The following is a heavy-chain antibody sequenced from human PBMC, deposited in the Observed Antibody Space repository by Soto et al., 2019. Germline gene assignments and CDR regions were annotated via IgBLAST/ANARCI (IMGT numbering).Heavy chain of an antibody. CDR1: GFTFSSYG. V-gene: IGHV3-23*01. J-gene: IGHJ6*02. Sequence: PGGSLRLSCAASGFTFSSYGMSWVRQAPGKGLEWVSAISGSGVSTYYADSVKGRFTISRDNSKNTLYLQMNSLRAEDTAVYYCAKDQSSSNYYYYYYGIDVWGEGPPVT. D-gene: IGHD6-6*01. CDR2: ISGSGVST. CDR3: AKDQSSSNYYYYYYGIDV.